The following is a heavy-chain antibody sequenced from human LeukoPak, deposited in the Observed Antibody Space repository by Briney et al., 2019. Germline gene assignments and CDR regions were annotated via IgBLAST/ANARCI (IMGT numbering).Heavy chain of an antibody. CDR1: GGSISSGDYY. CDR2: IYYSGST. Sequence: SQTLSLTCTVSGGSISSGDYYWSWIRQPPGKGQEWIGYIYYSGSTYYNPSLKSRVTISVDTSKNQFSLKLSSVTAADTAVYYCARAGLSRYFDWRDNWFDPWGQGTLVTVSS. V-gene: IGHV4-30-4*01. J-gene: IGHJ5*02. CDR3: ARAGLSRYFDWRDNWFDP. D-gene: IGHD3-9*01.